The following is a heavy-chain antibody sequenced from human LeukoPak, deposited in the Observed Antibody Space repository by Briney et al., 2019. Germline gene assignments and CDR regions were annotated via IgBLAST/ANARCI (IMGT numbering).Heavy chain of an antibody. Sequence: SGTLSLTCAVSGGSISSSNWWSWVRQPPGKGLEWIGEIYHSGSANYNPSLKSRVTISVDTSKNQFSLKLSSVTAADTAVYYCARLAVDDDFDYWGQGNLVTVSS. J-gene: IGHJ4*02. CDR1: GGSISSSNW. CDR3: ARLAVDDDFDY. V-gene: IGHV4-4*02. D-gene: IGHD4-23*01. CDR2: IYHSGSA.